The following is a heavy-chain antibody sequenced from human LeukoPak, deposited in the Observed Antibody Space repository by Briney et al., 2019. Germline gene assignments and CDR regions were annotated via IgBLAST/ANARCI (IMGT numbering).Heavy chain of an antibody. J-gene: IGHJ4*02. CDR3: TQGVAKAYS. Sequence: GGSLRLSCAASGFTFSSYAMSWVRQAPGKGLEWVSAISGSGGSTYYADSVKGRFTISRDNSKNTLYLQMNSLKIEDTAVYYCTQGVAKAYSWGQGTLVTVSS. CDR2: ISGSGGST. D-gene: IGHD5-12*01. V-gene: IGHV3-23*01. CDR1: GFTFSSYA.